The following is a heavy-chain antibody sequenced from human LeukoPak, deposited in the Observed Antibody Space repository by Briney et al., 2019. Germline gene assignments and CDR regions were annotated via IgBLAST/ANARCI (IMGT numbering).Heavy chain of an antibody. V-gene: IGHV3-7*01. Sequence: PGGSLRLSCAASGFIFSSCWMSWVRQAPGKGLEWVASIRRDASVKKYVDSVQGRFSVSRDNAKSSLYLQMDSLRVDDTAVYYCARLSGDITVLDLWGQGTLVTVSS. CDR1: GFIFSSCW. CDR2: IRRDASVK. J-gene: IGHJ4*02. CDR3: ARLSGDITVLDL. D-gene: IGHD1-26*01.